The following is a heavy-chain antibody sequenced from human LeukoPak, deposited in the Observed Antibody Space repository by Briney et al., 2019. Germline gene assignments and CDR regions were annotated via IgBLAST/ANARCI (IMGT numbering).Heavy chain of an antibody. Sequence: SETLSLTCTVSGGSIGSDHWTWIPPPPGKGLVYIGYIYYTGGTNYNPSHKSRVTISVDTSKNQFSLKLSSVTAADTAVYFCAKYGNSGWVIDIWGQGTLVTVSS. J-gene: IGHJ4*02. CDR2: IYYTGGT. V-gene: IGHV4-59*08. CDR3: AKYGNSGWVIDI. CDR1: GGSIGSDH. D-gene: IGHD6-19*01.